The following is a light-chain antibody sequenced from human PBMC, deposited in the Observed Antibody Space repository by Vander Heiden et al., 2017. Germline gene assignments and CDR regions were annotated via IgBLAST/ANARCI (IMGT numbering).Light chain of an antibody. J-gene: IGKJ1*01. CDR2: DAS. Sequence: DFQMTQSPLTLSASVGDRVTCTCRDSESISSWLAWYQQKPGKAPKLLIYDASSLESGVPSRFSGSGSGTEFTITISSLQPDDFATYYCQQDNSSPLTFGQGTKVEIK. CDR3: QQDNSSPLT. V-gene: IGKV1-5*01. CDR1: ESISSW.